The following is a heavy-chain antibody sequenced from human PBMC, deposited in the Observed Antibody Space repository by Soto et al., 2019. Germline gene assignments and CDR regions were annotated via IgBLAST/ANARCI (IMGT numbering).Heavy chain of an antibody. V-gene: IGHV3-7*01. CDR3: PRNGDPYSGSSRYRDL. D-gene: IGHD1-26*01. CDR2: IQEDGSER. CDR1: GFIIRKYW. J-gene: IGHJ5*02. Sequence: EVQLVESGGGLVQPGGSLRLSCAASGFIIRKYWMTWVRQAPGKGLEWVANIQEDGSERNYVDSLKGRFTISRDNAKNSLFLQMHSMRDEDTAVYYYPRNGDPYSGSSRYRDLWGQGTLVSVSS.